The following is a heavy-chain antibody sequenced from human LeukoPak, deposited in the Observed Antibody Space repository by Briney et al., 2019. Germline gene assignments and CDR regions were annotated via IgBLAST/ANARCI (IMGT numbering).Heavy chain of an antibody. V-gene: IGHV3-23*01. CDR1: GFAFSTYS. J-gene: IGHJ4*02. D-gene: IGHD3-16*01. CDR3: AKDYDDVWGSLDY. CDR2: IRISGGST. Sequence: HPGGSLSLSCAASGFAFSTYSMNWVRQPPGKGLEWVAAIRISGGSTYYAGSVKGRFTISRDNSKNTLYLQMNSLTAEDTAIYYCAKDYDDVWGSLDYWGQGTLVTVSS.